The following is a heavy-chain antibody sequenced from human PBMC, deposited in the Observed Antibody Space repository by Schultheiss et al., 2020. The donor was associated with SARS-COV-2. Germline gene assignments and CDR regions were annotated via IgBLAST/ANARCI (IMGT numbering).Heavy chain of an antibody. CDR1: EFTFSHNA. J-gene: IGHJ6*03. Sequence: GGSLRLSCTASEFTFSHNAMHWVRQAPGRGLEWVAVIWYDGSNKYYADSVKGRFTISRDNSKNTLYLQMGSLRAEDMAVYYCARDNPSGYLYYYMDVWGKGTTVTVSS. CDR3: ARDNPSGYLYYYMDV. D-gene: IGHD3-22*01. V-gene: IGHV3-30*14. CDR2: IWYDGSNK.